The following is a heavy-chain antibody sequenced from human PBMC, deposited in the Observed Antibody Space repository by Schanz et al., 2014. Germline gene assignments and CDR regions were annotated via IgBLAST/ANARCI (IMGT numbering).Heavy chain of an antibody. J-gene: IGHJ5*02. CDR3: ARDLEGYDGGGGGFDP. V-gene: IGHV3-66*01. CDR2: IYSGIGA. Sequence: EGQLAESGGGLVQPGGSLRLSCAVSGFTVSSNHMSWVRQAPGKGLEWVSVIYSGIGAYYADSVKDRFTVSRDSGQNSLYLQMNSLRAGDTAVYYCARDLEGYDGGGGGFDPWGQGTLVTVSS. CDR1: GFTVSSNH. D-gene: IGHD2-21*01.